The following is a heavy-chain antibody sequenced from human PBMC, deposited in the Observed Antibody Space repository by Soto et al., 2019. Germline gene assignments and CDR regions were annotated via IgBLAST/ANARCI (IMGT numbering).Heavy chain of an antibody. Sequence: GGSLRLSCAASGFTFSSYWMSWVRQAPGKGLEWVANIKQDGSEKYYVDSVKGRFTISRDNAKNSLYLQMNSLRAEDRAVYYCAGDPYGAGSLVWGQGTLVTVSS. CDR2: IKQDGSEK. J-gene: IGHJ4*02. CDR3: AGDPYGAGSLV. D-gene: IGHD3-10*01. CDR1: GFTFSSYW. V-gene: IGHV3-7*01.